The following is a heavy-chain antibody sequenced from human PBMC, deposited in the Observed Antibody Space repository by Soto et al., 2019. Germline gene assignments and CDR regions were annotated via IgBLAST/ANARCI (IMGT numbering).Heavy chain of an antibody. CDR3: AREDSGDSHDY. Sequence: QVQLVESGGGVVQPGRSLRLSCAASGFTFSNYGMHWVRQAPGKGLEWVAVIWYDGSNKYYADSVKGRFTISRDNSKNTLYLQMNSLRAEDTAVYYWAREDSGDSHDYWGQGTLVTVSS. J-gene: IGHJ4*02. CDR1: GFTFSNYG. D-gene: IGHD4-17*01. V-gene: IGHV3-33*01. CDR2: IWYDGSNK.